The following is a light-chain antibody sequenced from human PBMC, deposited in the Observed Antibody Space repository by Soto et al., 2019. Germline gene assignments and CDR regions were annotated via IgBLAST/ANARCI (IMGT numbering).Light chain of an antibody. CDR3: CSYAGSRWM. CDR1: SDDIGNFNL. J-gene: IGLJ3*02. V-gene: IGLV2-23*02. Sequence: QSALTQPASVSGSPGQSITVSCTVSSDDIGNFNLVSWYQQYPGKAPKLILYEVNKRPLRVSDRFPGAKSGNTASLTISGLQAEDEADYHCCSYAGSRWMFGGGTQLTVL. CDR2: EVN.